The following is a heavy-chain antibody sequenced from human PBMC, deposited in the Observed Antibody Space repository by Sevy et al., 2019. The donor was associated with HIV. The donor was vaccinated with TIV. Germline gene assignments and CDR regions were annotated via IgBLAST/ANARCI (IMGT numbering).Heavy chain of an antibody. V-gene: IGHV3-23*01. J-gene: IGHJ6*02. CDR2: ISFGGVVT. CDR3: VAPPFNSEILHYYGMDV. Sequence: GGSLRLSCTASGFKFSSYAMTWVRQPPGKGLEWVSTISFGGVVTFDADSVRGRFTVSRDNAKNTLYLQMSGLRAEDSALYYCVAPPFNSEILHYYGMDVWGQGTAVTVSS. CDR1: GFKFSSYA. D-gene: IGHD3-9*01.